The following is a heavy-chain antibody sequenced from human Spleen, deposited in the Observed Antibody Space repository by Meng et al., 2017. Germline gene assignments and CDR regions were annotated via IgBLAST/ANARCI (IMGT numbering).Heavy chain of an antibody. Sequence: QVPLVQSGAEVKKPGASVKVSCKASGYTFTGYYMHWVRQAPGQGLEWMGRINPNSGGTNYAQNFQGRVTMTRDTSISTAYMELSRLRSDDTAVYYCARGFVDIVPMMIHWFDPWGQGTLVTVSS. J-gene: IGHJ5*02. CDR2: INPNSGGT. CDR1: GYTFTGYY. D-gene: IGHD5-12*01. CDR3: ARGFVDIVPMMIHWFDP. V-gene: IGHV1-2*06.